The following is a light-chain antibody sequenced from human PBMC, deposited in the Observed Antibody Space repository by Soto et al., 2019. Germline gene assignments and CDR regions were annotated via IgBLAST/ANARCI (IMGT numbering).Light chain of an antibody. CDR2: AAS. CDR3: QQYYSYPPT. Sequence: AIRMTQSPSSFSASTGDRVTITCRASQGISSYLAWYQQKPGKAPKLLIYAASTLQSGVPSRFSGSGSGTDFTLTISCLQSEDCATYYCQQYYSYPPTSGPGTKVDIK. V-gene: IGKV1-8*01. J-gene: IGKJ3*01. CDR1: QGISSY.